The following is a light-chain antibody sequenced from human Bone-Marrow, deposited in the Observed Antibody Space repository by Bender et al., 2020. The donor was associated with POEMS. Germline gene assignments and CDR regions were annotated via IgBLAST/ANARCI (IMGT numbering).Light chain of an antibody. V-gene: IGLV3-1*01. J-gene: IGLJ2*01. CDR2: QDT. Sequence: SYELTQPPSVSVSPGQTASITCSGDKLGDKYACWYQQKPGQSPVLIIYQDTKRPLGIPERFSGSYSGNTATLTISGTQAMDEADYFCQAWDNSNVVFGGGTKLTVL. CDR3: QAWDNSNVV. CDR1: KLGDKY.